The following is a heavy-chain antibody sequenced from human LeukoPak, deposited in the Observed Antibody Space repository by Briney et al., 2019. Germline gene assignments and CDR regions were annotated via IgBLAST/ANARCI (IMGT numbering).Heavy chain of an antibody. D-gene: IGHD4-17*01. Sequence: KPSETLSLTCTVSAGSVSSGRYYCSWIRHPPRKGLEWIGYIYYSGSTNYNPSLKSRVTISVDTSKNQFSLKLSSVTAADTAVYYCARFLLDYGTFDYWGQGTLVTVSS. V-gene: IGHV4-61*01. CDR3: ARFLLDYGTFDY. CDR1: AGSVSSGRYY. J-gene: IGHJ4*02. CDR2: IYYSGST.